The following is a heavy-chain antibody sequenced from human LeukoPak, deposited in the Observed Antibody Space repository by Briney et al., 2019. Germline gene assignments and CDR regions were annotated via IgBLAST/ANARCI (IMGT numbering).Heavy chain of an antibody. CDR3: ARAYYYDSNAPYYFDY. D-gene: IGHD3-22*01. Sequence: KSSETLSLTCTVSGGSISSYCWSWIRQPPGKGLEWIGYIYYSGGTNYNPSLKSRVTISVDTSKNQFSLRLSSVTAADTAVYYCARAYYYDSNAPYYFDYWGQGILVTVSS. V-gene: IGHV4-59*08. J-gene: IGHJ4*02. CDR1: GGSISSYC. CDR2: IYYSGGT.